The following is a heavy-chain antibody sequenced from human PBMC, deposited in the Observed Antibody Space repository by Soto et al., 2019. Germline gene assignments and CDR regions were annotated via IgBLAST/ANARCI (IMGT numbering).Heavy chain of an antibody. Sequence: QVQLQESGPGLVKPSQTLSLTCTVSGGSISSGGYYWSWIRQHPGKGLEWIGYIYYSGSTYYNPSLKSRVIFSVDTSKNQFSLKLCSVTAADRAVYYCASQGYSFGYPLDYWGQGTLVTVSS. CDR2: IYYSGST. CDR1: GGSISSGGYY. J-gene: IGHJ4*02. CDR3: ASQGYSFGYPLDY. D-gene: IGHD5-18*01. V-gene: IGHV4-31*03.